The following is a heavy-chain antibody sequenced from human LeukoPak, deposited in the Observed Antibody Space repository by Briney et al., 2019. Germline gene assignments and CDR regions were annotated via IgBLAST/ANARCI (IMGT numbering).Heavy chain of an antibody. D-gene: IGHD5-12*01. CDR2: ISSSSSYI. Sequence: PGGSLRLSCAASGFTFSSYSMNWVRQAPGKGLEWVSSISSSSSYIYYADSVKGRFTISRDNAKNSPYLQMNSLRAEDTAVYYCARAVATMVFDYWGQGTLVTVSS. CDR3: ARAVATMVFDY. CDR1: GFTFSSYS. V-gene: IGHV3-21*01. J-gene: IGHJ4*02.